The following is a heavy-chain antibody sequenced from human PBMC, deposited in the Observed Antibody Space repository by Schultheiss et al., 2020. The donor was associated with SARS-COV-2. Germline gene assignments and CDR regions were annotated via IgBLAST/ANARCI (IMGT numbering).Heavy chain of an antibody. CDR3: ARDRGSGSYFGYYYGMDV. D-gene: IGHD3-10*01. CDR1: GGSISSYY. V-gene: IGHV4-59*01. J-gene: IGHJ6*02. CDR2: IYYSGST. Sequence: SETLSLTCTVSGGSISSYYWSWIRQPPGKGLEWIGYIYYSGSTNYNPSLKSRVTISVDTSKNQFSLKLSSVTAADTAVYYCARDRGSGSYFGYYYGMDVWGQGTTVTVSS.